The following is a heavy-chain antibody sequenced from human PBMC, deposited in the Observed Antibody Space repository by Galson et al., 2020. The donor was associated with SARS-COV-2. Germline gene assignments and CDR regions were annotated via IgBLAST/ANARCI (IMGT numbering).Heavy chain of an antibody. Sequence: SETLSLTCAVYGGSFSGYYWSWIRQPPGKGLEWIGEINHSGSTNYNPSLKSRVTISVDTSKNQFSLKLSSVTAADTAVYYCARGEGIAARLTLNYFDYWGQGTLVTVSS. D-gene: IGHD6-6*01. CDR2: INHSGST. CDR3: ARGEGIAARLTLNYFDY. J-gene: IGHJ4*02. V-gene: IGHV4-34*01. CDR1: GGSFSGYY.